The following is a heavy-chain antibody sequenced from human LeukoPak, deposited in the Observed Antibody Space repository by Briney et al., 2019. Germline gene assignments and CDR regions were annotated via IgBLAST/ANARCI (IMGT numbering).Heavy chain of an antibody. Sequence: PGGSLRLSCAASGLTFSTYSMNWVRQAPGKGLEWVSYISSSSVTIYYADSVKGRFTISRDNAKNSLYLQMNSLRAEDTAVYYCARGGLSSAASFDYWGQGTLVTVSS. CDR2: ISSSSVTI. CDR1: GLTFSTYS. CDR3: ARGGLSSAASFDY. V-gene: IGHV3-48*01. D-gene: IGHD6-19*01. J-gene: IGHJ4*02.